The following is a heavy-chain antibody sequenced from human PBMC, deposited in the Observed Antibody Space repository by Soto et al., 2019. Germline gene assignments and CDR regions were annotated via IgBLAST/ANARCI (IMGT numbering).Heavy chain of an antibody. Sequence: SETLSLTCAVSGGSIRSGGYSWSWIRQPPGKGLEGIGYIYHSGSTYYNPSLKSRVTISVDRSKNQFSLKLSSVTAADTAVYYCAIGYGSNWFHPWGQGTLVTVSS. V-gene: IGHV4-30-2*01. CDR2: IYHSGST. CDR3: AIGYGSNWFHP. D-gene: IGHD5-18*01. J-gene: IGHJ5*02. CDR1: GGSIRSGGYS.